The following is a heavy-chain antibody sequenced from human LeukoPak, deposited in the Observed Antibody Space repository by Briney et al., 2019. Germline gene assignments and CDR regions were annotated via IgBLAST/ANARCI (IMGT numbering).Heavy chain of an antibody. Sequence: SETLSLTCTVSGGSISSYYWSWIRQPPGKGLEWIGYNYYSGSTNYNPSLKSRVTISVDTSKNQFSLKLSSVTAADTAVYYCARVGCSSTSCYHYGMDVWGQGTTVTVSS. V-gene: IGHV4-59*01. D-gene: IGHD2-2*01. J-gene: IGHJ6*02. CDR2: NYYSGST. CDR3: ARVGCSSTSCYHYGMDV. CDR1: GGSISSYY.